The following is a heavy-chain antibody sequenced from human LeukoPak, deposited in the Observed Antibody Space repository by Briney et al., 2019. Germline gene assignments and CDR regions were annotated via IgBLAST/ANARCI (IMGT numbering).Heavy chain of an antibody. J-gene: IGHJ4*02. Sequence: PGGSLRLSCAGAGFTVSSSTMSWVRQAPGKGLEWVSNFYSDALDGITNYADSVKGRFTISRDNSQNNLYLQMNSLKVEDTATYYCASETGGGHHYFEHWGQGTVVTVSS. CDR1: GFTVSSST. CDR3: ASETGGGHHYFEH. V-gene: IGHV3-53*01. CDR2: FYSDALDGIT. D-gene: IGHD3-16*01.